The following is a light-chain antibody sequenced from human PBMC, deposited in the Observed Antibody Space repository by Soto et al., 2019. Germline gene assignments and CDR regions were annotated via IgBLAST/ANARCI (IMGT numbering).Light chain of an antibody. Sequence: QSALTQPASVSGSPGQSITISCTGTSSDVGAYIYVSWYQHHPGKAPKVMIYEVTNRPSGVSDRFSGSKSGNTASLTISGLQAEDEAAYYCCSHTSSRTYVFRNATKVTVL. J-gene: IGLJ1*01. V-gene: IGLV2-14*01. CDR2: EVT. CDR3: CSHTSSRTYV. CDR1: SSDVGAYIY.